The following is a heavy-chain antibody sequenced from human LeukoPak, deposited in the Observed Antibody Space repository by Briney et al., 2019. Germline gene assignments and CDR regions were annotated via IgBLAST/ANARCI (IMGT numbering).Heavy chain of an antibody. V-gene: IGHV1-2*06. J-gene: IGHJ6*02. Sequence: ASVTVSCKASGYTFTGYYMHWVRQAPGQGLEWMGRINPNSGGTNYAQKFQGRVTMTRDTSISTAYMELSRLRSDDTAVYYCAREITGTTFPYYYGMDVWGQGTTVTVSS. CDR2: INPNSGGT. CDR1: GYTFTGYY. D-gene: IGHD1-7*01. CDR3: AREITGTTFPYYYGMDV.